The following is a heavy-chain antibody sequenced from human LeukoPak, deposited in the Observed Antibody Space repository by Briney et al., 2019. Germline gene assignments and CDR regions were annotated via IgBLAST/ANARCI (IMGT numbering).Heavy chain of an antibody. V-gene: IGHV4-59*08. CDR3: ATSVTSSSGWYYGY. J-gene: IGHJ4*02. D-gene: IGHD6-19*01. CDR2: IYYSGST. CDR1: GGSISSYY. Sequence: SETLSLTCTVSGGSISSYYWSWIRQPPGKGLEWIGYIYYSGSTNYNPSLKSRVTISVDTSKNQFSLKLSSVTAADTAIYYCATSVTSSSGWYYGYWGQGSLVTVSS.